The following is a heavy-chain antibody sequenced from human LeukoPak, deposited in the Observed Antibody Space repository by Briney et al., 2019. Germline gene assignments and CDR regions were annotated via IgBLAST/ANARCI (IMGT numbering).Heavy chain of an antibody. Sequence: PSQTLSLTCTVSRGSISSGNYYGGWIRQPAGGGPEWIGRVYISGSTNYNPSLTSRVTISVDNANDESSLKLNSVTGAATAVHCGARGGANRDYYFNYGGQGNLVTVSS. CDR1: RGSISSGNYY. J-gene: IGHJ4*02. CDR3: ARGGANRDYYFNY. D-gene: IGHD1-14*01. CDR2: VYISGST. V-gene: IGHV4-61*02.